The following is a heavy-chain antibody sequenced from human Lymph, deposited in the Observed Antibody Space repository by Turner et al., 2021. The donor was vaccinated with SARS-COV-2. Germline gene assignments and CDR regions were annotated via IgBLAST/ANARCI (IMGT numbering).Heavy chain of an antibody. V-gene: IGHV5-51*01. CDR2: IYAGDYDT. CDR1: RYSFTSYW. J-gene: IGHJ4*02. CDR3: AGREWGGSLGHIDY. D-gene: IGHD3-3*01. Sequence: EVQLVQSGAEVKEPGESLKLSCKGPRYSFTSYWLGWVRQMPGKGLDGRGIIYAGDYDTRYSPSFQGQVTISADKSISTAYLKWSSLKASDTAMYYCAGREWGGSLGHIDYWGQGTLVTVSS.